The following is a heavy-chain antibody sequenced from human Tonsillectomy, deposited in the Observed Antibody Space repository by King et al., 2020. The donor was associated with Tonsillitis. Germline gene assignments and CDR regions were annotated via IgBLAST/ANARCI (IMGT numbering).Heavy chain of an antibody. Sequence: QLVQSGAEVKKPGASVKVSCKASGYTFTDYYIHWVRQAPGQGLEWVGWINPDSGGTKYAEKFKGSVTMTRDTSISTAYMELSRLRSDDTAVYYCARAMVRVLITSYYLDYWGQGTLVTVSS. D-gene: IGHD3-10*01. CDR1: GYTFTDYY. V-gene: IGHV1-2*02. CDR3: ARAMVRVLITSYYLDY. CDR2: INPDSGGT. J-gene: IGHJ4*02.